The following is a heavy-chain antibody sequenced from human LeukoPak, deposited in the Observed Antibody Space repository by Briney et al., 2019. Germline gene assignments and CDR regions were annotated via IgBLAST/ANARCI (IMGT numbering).Heavy chain of an antibody. CDR2: IFHSGST. CDR3: ARQTITVTTGEYAFDF. V-gene: IGHV4-4*02. D-gene: IGHD4-17*01. J-gene: IGHJ3*01. CDR1: GGSLSSNNW. Sequence: PSGTLSLTCAVSGGSLSSNNWWSWVRQPPGKGLEWIGEIFHSGSTNYNPSLKSRVTISVDKSKNQFSLKLNSVTAADTAVYYCARQTITVTTGEYAFDFWGQGTMVTFSS.